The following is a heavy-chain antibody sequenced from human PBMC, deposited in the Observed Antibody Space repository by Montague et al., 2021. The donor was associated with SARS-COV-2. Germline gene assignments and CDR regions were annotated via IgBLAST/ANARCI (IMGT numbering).Heavy chain of an antibody. Sequence: SETLSLTCIVSGGSVSSGSYYWSWIRQPPGKGLEWFGYIYYSGSTNYNPSLQIRVTISVDTSKNQFALKLSSVTAADTAVYYCARDPWRITIFGVVTRYGMDVWGQGNTVTVSS. CDR2: IYYSGST. CDR1: GGSVSSGSYY. CDR3: ARDPWRITIFGVVTRYGMDV. J-gene: IGHJ6*02. V-gene: IGHV4-61*01. D-gene: IGHD3-3*01.